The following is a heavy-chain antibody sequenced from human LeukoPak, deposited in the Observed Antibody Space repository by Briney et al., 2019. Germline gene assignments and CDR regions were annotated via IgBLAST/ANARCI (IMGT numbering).Heavy chain of an antibody. J-gene: IGHJ4*02. CDR1: GFTFSSYG. Sequence: GGSLRLSCAASGFTFSSYGMHWVRQAPGKGLEWVAVISYDGSNKYYADSVKGRFTISRNNSKNKLYLQMNSPRAEDTAVYYCAKERGEGGDYWGQGTGVTVSS. CDR2: ISYDGSNK. D-gene: IGHD4-17*01. CDR3: AKERGEGGDY. V-gene: IGHV3-30*18.